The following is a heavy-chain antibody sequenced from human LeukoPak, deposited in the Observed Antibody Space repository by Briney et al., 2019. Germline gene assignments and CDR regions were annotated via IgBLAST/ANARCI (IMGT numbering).Heavy chain of an antibody. CDR2: INPSGGST. Sequence: GASVKVSCKASGYTFTSYGISWVRQAPGQGLEWMGIINPSGGSTSYAQKFQGRVTMTRDTSTSTVYMELRSLRSEDTAVYYCAKDYYGSGSYFDYWGQGTLVTVSS. CDR1: GYTFTSYG. CDR3: AKDYYGSGSYFDY. D-gene: IGHD3-10*01. V-gene: IGHV1-46*03. J-gene: IGHJ4*02.